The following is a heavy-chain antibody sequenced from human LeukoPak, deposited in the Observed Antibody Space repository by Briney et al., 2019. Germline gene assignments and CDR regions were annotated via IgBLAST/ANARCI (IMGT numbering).Heavy chain of an antibody. CDR2: ISSSSSTI. V-gene: IGHV3-48*04. CDR3: ARVAYSGSYYAHY. D-gene: IGHD1-26*01. CDR1: GFTFSSYS. Sequence: PGGSLRLSCAASGFTFSSYSMNWVRQAPGKGLEWVSYISSSSSTIYYADSVKGRFTISRDNAKNSLYLQMNSLRAEDTAVYYCARVAYSGSYYAHYWGQGTLVTVSS. J-gene: IGHJ4*02.